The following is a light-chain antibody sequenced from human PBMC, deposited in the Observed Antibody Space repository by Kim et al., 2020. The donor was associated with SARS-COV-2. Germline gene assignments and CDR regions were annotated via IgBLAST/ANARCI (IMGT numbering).Light chain of an antibody. CDR1: SLRSYY. Sequence: ALGQTVRITCQGDSLRSYYASWYQQKPGQTPVLVIYGKHNRPSGIPDRFSGSSSVNTASLTITGAQAEDEADYYCNSRDSSGNHWVFGGGTQLTVL. CDR2: GKH. V-gene: IGLV3-19*01. CDR3: NSRDSSGNHWV. J-gene: IGLJ3*02.